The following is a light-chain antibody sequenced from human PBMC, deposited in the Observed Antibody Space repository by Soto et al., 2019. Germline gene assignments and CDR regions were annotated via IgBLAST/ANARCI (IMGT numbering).Light chain of an antibody. Sequence: QSALTQPRSVSVSPGQSVTISCTGTNSDIGGYNYVSWYQQHPDKAPKVMIYDVSRRPSGVPDRFSGSKSGNTASLTISGLQAEDEADYYCCSYAGTYNFWVFGGGTKLTVL. CDR3: CSYAGTYNFWV. CDR1: NSDIGGYNY. J-gene: IGLJ3*02. CDR2: DVS. V-gene: IGLV2-11*01.